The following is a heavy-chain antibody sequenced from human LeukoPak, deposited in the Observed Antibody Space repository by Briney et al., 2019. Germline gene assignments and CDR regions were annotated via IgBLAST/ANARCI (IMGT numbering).Heavy chain of an antibody. Sequence: GGSLRLSCAASGFTFSSYAMSWVRQAPGKGLEWVSAISGSGGSTYYADSVKGRFTISRDNSKNTLYLQMNSLRAEDTAVYYCAKAESNYGDYAPWDYWGQGTLVTVSS. J-gene: IGHJ4*02. CDR2: ISGSGGST. V-gene: IGHV3-23*01. CDR3: AKAESNYGDYAPWDY. CDR1: GFTFSSYA. D-gene: IGHD4-17*01.